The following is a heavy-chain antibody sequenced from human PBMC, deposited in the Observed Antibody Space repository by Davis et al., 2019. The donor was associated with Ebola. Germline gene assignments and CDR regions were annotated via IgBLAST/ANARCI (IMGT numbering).Heavy chain of an antibody. CDR3: VRSDWLLAFYFDY. D-gene: IGHD3-9*01. CDR1: GYTFTTYW. Sequence: GESLKISCQGSGYTFTTYWIGWVRQMPGKGLEWMGIIYPGDSDARYSPSFQGQVTISADKSISTAYLPWSSLKASDTAMYYCVRSDWLLAFYFDYWGQGTLVTVSA. V-gene: IGHV5-51*01. CDR2: IYPGDSDA. J-gene: IGHJ4*02.